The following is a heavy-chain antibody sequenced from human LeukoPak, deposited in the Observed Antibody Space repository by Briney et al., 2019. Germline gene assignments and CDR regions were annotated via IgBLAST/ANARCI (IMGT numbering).Heavy chain of an antibody. D-gene: IGHD3-22*01. CDR1: GGSISSGSYY. CDR3: ARVGYYDSSGYRGYYYYYYMDV. CDR2: IYTSGST. Sequence: SETLSLTCTVSGGSISSGSYYWSWIRQPAGKGLEWIGRIYTSGSTNYNPSLKSRVTISVDTSKNQFSLKLSSVSAADTAVYYCARVGYYDSSGYRGYYYYYYMDVWGKGTTVTVSS. V-gene: IGHV4-61*02. J-gene: IGHJ6*03.